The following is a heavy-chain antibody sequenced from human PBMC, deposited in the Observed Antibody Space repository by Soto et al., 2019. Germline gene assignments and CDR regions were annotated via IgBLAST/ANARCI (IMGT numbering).Heavy chain of an antibody. D-gene: IGHD2-8*01. CDR2: IYPGDSDT. CDR3: ARSSRGYCTNGVCYTRYYYYGMDV. V-gene: IGHV5-51*01. Sequence: GESLKISCKGSGYSFTSYWIGWVRQMPGKGLEWMGIIYPGDSDTRYSPSFQGQVTISADKSISTAYLQWSSLKASDTAMYYCARSSRGYCTNGVCYTRYYYYGMDVWGQGTTVTVSS. CDR1: GYSFTSYW. J-gene: IGHJ6*02.